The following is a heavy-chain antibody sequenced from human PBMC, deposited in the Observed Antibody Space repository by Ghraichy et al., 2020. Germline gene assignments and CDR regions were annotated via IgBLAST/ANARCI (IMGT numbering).Heavy chain of an antibody. CDR3: ARGGDNYDILTGYYGAFDI. D-gene: IGHD3-9*01. J-gene: IGHJ3*02. CDR2: IIPIFGTA. Sequence: SVKVSCKASGGTFSSYAISWVRQAPGQGLEWMGGIIPIFGTANYAQKFQGRVTITADESTSTAYMELSSLRSEDTAVYYCARGGDNYDILTGYYGAFDIWGQGTMVTVSS. V-gene: IGHV1-69*13. CDR1: GGTFSSYA.